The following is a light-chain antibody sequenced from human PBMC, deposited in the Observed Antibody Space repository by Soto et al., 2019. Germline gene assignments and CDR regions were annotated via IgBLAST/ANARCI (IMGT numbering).Light chain of an antibody. V-gene: IGKV1-39*01. CDR1: QSISNY. CDR2: AAS. CDR3: QQSYSTPLT. Sequence: DIQMPQSPSSLSASVGDRVTITWRASQSISNYLNWYQQKPGKAPKHLIYAASSLQGDVPSRFSGSGSGTDFTLTITSLQPDDFATYYCQQSYSTPLTFGPGTKVDIK. J-gene: IGKJ3*01.